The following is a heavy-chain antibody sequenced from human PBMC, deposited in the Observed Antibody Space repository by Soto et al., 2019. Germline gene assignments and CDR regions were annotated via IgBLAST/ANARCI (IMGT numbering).Heavy chain of an antibody. CDR1: GYSFSSYW. D-gene: IGHD1-7*01. J-gene: IGHJ6*02. CDR2: IYPGDSET. CDR3: ARRAGTTKYYAYAMDV. Sequence: GESLKISCKGSGYSFSSYWIGWVRQMPGKGLEWMGIIYPGDSETKYSPSFQGQVTISADKSISTAYLQWGSLKASDTAMYHCARRAGTTKYYAYAMDVWGQGTTVTVSS. V-gene: IGHV5-51*01.